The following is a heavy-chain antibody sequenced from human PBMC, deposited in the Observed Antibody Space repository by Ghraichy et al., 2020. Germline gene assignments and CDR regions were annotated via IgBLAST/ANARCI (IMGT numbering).Heavy chain of an antibody. CDR2: IKSKTDGGTT. V-gene: IGHV3-15*01. CDR1: GFTFSNAW. Sequence: GGSLRLSCAASGFTFSNAWMSWVRQAPGKGLEWVGRIKSKTDGGTTDYAAPVKGRFTISRDDSKNTLYLQMNSLKTEDTAVYYCTTDSRAPLWFGELLPPFDYYYYGMDVWGQGTTVTVSS. CDR3: TTDSRAPLWFGELLPPFDYYYYGMDV. D-gene: IGHD3-10*01. J-gene: IGHJ6*02.